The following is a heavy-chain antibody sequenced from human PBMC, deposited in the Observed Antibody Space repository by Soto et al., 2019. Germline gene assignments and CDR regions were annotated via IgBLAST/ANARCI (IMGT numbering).Heavy chain of an antibody. J-gene: IGHJ6*02. CDR1: GYTFRNFY. CDR2: INPGGGSA. V-gene: IGHV1-46*01. Sequence: QVQLVQSGAEMKKPGASVKVSCQASGYTFRNFYMHWVRQAPGQGLEWMGVINPGGGSADYAQDFQDRVSMTTDTSTGTVYMELSSLRSDDTAVYYCARNNPGPMYDYPNVGSGDLHYYGLDVWGQGTTVTVSS. CDR3: ARNNPGPMYDYPNVGSGDLHYYGLDV. D-gene: IGHD3-3*01.